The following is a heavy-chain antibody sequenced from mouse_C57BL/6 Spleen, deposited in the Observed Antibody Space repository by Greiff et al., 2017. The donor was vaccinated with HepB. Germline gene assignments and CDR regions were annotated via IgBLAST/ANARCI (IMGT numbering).Heavy chain of an antibody. CDR1: GYTFTSYW. V-gene: IGHV1-59*01. CDR3: ARKEGLLLDY. CDR2: IDPSDSYT. D-gene: IGHD2-3*01. J-gene: IGHJ2*01. Sequence: QVQLQQPGAELVRPGTSVKLSCKASGYTFTSYWMHWVKQRPGQGLEWIGVIDPSDSYTNYNQKFKGKATLTVDTSSSTAYMQLSSLTSEDSAVYDCARKEGLLLDYWGQGTTLTVSS.